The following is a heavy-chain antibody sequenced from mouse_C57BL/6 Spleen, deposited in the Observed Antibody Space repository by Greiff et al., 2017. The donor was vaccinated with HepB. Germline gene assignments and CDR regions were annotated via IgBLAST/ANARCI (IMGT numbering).Heavy chain of an antibody. V-gene: IGHV1-22*01. CDR2: INPNNGGT. Sequence: EVKLVESGPELVKPGASVKMSCKASGYTFTDYNMHWVKQSHGKSLEWIGYINPNNGGTSYNQKFKGKATLTVNKSSSTAYMELRSLTSEDSAVYYCATKTGSAWFAYWGQGTLVTVSA. D-gene: IGHD4-1*01. J-gene: IGHJ3*01. CDR3: ATKTGSAWFAY. CDR1: GYTFTDYN.